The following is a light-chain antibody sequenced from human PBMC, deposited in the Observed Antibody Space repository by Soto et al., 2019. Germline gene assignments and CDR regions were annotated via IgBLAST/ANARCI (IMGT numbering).Light chain of an antibody. CDR2: AAS. Sequence: DIQMTQSPSSLSAAVGDRVTITCRASQSISRSLNWYQQKPGKAPKLLTYAASSLQSGFPSRFSGSGSGTDLTLTISSLQPEDFATDYCHQSYSTPRTFVQGTKVELK. V-gene: IGKV1-39*01. J-gene: IGKJ1*01. CDR3: HQSYSTPRT. CDR1: QSISRS.